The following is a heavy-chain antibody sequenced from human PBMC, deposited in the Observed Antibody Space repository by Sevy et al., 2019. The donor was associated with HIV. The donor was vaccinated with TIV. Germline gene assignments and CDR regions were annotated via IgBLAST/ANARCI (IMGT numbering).Heavy chain of an antibody. Sequence: ASVKVSCNASGYNFNNYYIHWVRQAPGQGLQWMGVINPTSSSTYYPPKFQGRVTMTRDTSTSTVSLDLSSLRSEDTAVYYCARGDGTGRCFDSWGREPWSPSPQ. CDR2: INPTSSST. CDR1: GYNFNNYY. D-gene: IGHD1-26*01. V-gene: IGHV1-46*02. J-gene: IGHJ4*02. CDR3: ARGDGTGRCFDS.